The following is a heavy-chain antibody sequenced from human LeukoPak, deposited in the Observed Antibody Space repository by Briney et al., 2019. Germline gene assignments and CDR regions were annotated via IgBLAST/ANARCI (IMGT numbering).Heavy chain of an antibody. J-gene: IGHJ4*02. Sequence: SETLSLTCTVSGGSISRYYWSWIRQPAGKGLEWIGRIYTSGSTNYNPSLKSRVTTSVDTSKNQFSLKLTSVTAADTAVYYCARDPGDYPPYYFDYWGQGTLVTVSS. CDR3: ARDPGDYPPYYFDY. D-gene: IGHD2-21*02. V-gene: IGHV4-4*07. CDR1: GGSISRYY. CDR2: IYTSGST.